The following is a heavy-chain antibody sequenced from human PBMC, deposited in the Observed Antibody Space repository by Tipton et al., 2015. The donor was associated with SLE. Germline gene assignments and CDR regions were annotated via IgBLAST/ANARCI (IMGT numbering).Heavy chain of an antibody. CDR1: GGSISPYY. Sequence: LRLSCTVSGGSISPYYWSWLRQPPGKGLEWIGYIYSSGTTNYNPSLKSRVTISIDTSKNQFSLKLSSVTAADTAVYYCARAGAGYYYYYYMDVWGKGTTVTVSS. V-gene: IGHV4-59*01. J-gene: IGHJ6*03. CDR2: IYSSGTT. CDR3: ARAGAGYYYYYYMDV.